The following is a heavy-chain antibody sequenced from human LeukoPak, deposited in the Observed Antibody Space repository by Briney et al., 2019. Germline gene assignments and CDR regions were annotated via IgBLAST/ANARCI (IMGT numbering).Heavy chain of an antibody. J-gene: IGHJ4*02. D-gene: IGHD4-17*01. CDR1: GYTFTGYY. CDR2: INPNSGGT. Sequence: ASVKVSCKASGYTFTGYYMHWVRQAPGQGLEWMGWINPNSGGTNYAQKFQGRVTMTRDTSISTAYVELSRLRSDDTAVYCCARVWGMTTVTTMGYWGQGTLVTVSS. CDR3: ARVWGMTTVTTMGY. V-gene: IGHV1-2*02.